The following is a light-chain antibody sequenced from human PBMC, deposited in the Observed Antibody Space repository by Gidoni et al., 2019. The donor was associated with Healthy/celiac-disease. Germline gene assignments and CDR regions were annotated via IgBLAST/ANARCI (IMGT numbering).Light chain of an antibody. V-gene: IGKV1-39*01. CDR2: AAS. J-gene: IGKJ2*01. CDR1: QSISSY. Sequence: DIQMTQSPSSLSASVGDRVTITCRASQSISSYLNWYQQKPGKAPKLLIYAASSLQSGVPSRFSGSGSGTDFTLTISSLQPEDFATYYCQQSYSTPISLGQXTKLEIK. CDR3: QQSYSTPIS.